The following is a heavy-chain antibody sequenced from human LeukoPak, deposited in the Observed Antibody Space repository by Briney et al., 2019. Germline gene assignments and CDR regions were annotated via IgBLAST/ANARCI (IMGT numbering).Heavy chain of an antibody. Sequence: GGSLRLSCAASGFSFSNYGMHWVRQAPGKGLEWVAVISYAVKGRFTISRDNSKNTLYLQVNSLRAEDTAVYDCAKGVVVPWWNGMDVWGQGTTVTVSS. J-gene: IGHJ6*02. V-gene: IGHV3-30*18. CDR3: AKGVVVPWWNGMDV. D-gene: IGHD2-15*01. CDR2: ISYA. CDR1: GFSFSNYG.